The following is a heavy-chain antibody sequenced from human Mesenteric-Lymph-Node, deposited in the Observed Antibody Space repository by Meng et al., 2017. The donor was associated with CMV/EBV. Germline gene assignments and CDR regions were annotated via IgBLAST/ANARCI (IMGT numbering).Heavy chain of an antibody. J-gene: IGHJ4*01. Sequence: RLACAASGFTVSSNHMNWVRQAPGKGLEWVSVIFNSGSTYYTDSVKGRFTTSRDNSKNTLYLQMNSLRAEDTAVYYCARQRAGGLDYWGHGTLVTVSS. CDR2: IFNSGST. CDR3: ARQRAGGLDY. V-gene: IGHV3-66*04. CDR1: GFTVSSNH. D-gene: IGHD3-16*01.